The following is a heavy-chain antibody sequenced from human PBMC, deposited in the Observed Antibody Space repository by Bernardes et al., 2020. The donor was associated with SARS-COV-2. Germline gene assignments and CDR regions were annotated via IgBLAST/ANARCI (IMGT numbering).Heavy chain of an antibody. D-gene: IGHD2-2*01. V-gene: IGHV3-33*01. J-gene: IGHJ4*02. CDR1: GFTFSSYG. CDR3: ARDQLLSSYFDY. Sequence: GGSLRLSCAASGFTFSSYGMHWVRQAPGKGLEWVAVIWYDGSNKYYADSVKGRFTISRDNSKNTLYLQMNSLRAEDTAVYYCARDQLLSSYFDYWGQGTLVTVSS. CDR2: IWYDGSNK.